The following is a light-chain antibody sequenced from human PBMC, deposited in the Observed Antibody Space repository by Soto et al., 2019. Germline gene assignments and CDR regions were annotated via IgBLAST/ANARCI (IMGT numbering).Light chain of an antibody. V-gene: IGKV1-33*01. J-gene: IGKJ4*01. CDR3: QQFDNLPLT. CDR1: QDISKF. CDR2: DAS. Sequence: DIQMTQSPSSLSASVGDRVTISCQASQDISKFLNWYQQKPGKAPKLLIYDASTLETGVPSRFSGSGSGTDFAFTISSLQPEDIATYYCQQFDNLPLTFGGGTKVEIK.